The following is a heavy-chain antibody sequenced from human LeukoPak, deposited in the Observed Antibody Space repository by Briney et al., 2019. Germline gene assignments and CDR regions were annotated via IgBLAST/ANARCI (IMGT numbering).Heavy chain of an antibody. D-gene: IGHD3-10*02. Sequence: GGSLRLSCGASRFIFSNYAMNWVRQAPGKGLEWVSYISSSGSTIYYADSVKGRFTISRDNAKNSLYLQMNSLRAEDTAVYYCAELGITMIGGVWGKGTTVTISS. CDR1: RFIFSNYA. J-gene: IGHJ6*04. CDR3: AELGITMIGGV. CDR2: ISSSGSTI. V-gene: IGHV3-48*03.